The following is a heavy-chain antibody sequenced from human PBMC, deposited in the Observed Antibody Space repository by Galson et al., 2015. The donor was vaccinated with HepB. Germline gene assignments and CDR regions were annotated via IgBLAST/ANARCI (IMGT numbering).Heavy chain of an antibody. J-gene: IGHJ4*02. Sequence: ALRPSCAGSGFSFSSYWMSWGRQTPGKRLEWVANIETNGSERKYVDSVKGRFTISRDKTKNSLYLQMSSLRVEDTGVYYCAGGRGWESSDWGQGILVTVSS. CDR2: IETNGSER. CDR3: AGGRGWESSD. CDR1: GFSFSSYW. D-gene: IGHD1-26*01. V-gene: IGHV3-7*01.